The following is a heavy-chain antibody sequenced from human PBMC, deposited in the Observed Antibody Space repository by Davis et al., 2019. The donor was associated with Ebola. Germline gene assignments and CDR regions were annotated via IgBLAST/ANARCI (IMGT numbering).Heavy chain of an antibody. J-gene: IGHJ4*02. CDR2: LSGSGAMT. CDR1: GFTLSNDA. V-gene: IGHV3-23*01. CDR3: ARGLWEEFDQ. Sequence: GGSLRLSCVASGFTLSNDAMSWVRQAPGKGLKWVSGLSGSGAMTYYADSVRGRFTISRDNYKNTLLLQMYSLRVEDTAEYYCARGLWEEFDQWGQGTPVTVSS. D-gene: IGHD1-26*01.